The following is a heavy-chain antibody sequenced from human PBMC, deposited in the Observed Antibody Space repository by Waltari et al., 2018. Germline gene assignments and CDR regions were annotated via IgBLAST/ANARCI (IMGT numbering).Heavy chain of an antibody. V-gene: IGHV3-53*01. CDR3: ARILRGRSAFDI. Sequence: EVQLVESGGGLIQPGGSLRLSCAAHGFTVSSTYMSRVRQAPGKGLEWVSVIYSGGSTYYADSVKGRFTISRDNSKNTLYLQMNSLRAEDTAVYYCARILRGRSAFDIWGQGTMVTVSS. CDR2: IYSGGST. D-gene: IGHD5-12*01. CDR1: GFTVSSTY. J-gene: IGHJ3*02.